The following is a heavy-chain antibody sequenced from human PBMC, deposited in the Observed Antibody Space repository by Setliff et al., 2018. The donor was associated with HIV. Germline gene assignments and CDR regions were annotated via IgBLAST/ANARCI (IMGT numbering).Heavy chain of an antibody. V-gene: IGHV3-23*01. CDR1: GFTFSSYA. CDR2: ISGSGGST. Sequence: GGSLRLSCAASGFTFSSYAMAWVRQAPGKGLEWVSAISGSGGSTYYADSVRGRFTISRDKSKNTVYLQMNSLRAEDTAAYYCARPWAFDIWGQGTMVTVSS. CDR3: ARPWAFDI. J-gene: IGHJ3*02.